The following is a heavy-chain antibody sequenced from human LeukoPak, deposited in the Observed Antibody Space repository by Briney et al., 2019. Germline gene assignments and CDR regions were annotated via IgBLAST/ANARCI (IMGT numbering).Heavy chain of an antibody. CDR1: SYTFTNYG. J-gene: IGHJ4*02. CDR3: VRDGYTFEGVKIRFDY. D-gene: IGHD3-16*01. V-gene: IGHV1-18*01. Sequence: ASVKVSCKASSYTFTNYGISWVRQAPGQGLEWMGWISAYNGNTNYAQKFQGRVTMTTDTSTSTAYMELRSLRSDDTAVYYCVRDGYTFEGVKIRFDYWGQGALVTVSS. CDR2: ISAYNGNT.